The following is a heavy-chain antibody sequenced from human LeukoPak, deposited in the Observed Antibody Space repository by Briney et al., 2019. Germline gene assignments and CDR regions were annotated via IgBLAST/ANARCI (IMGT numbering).Heavy chain of an antibody. D-gene: IGHD3-10*01. CDR2: ISGSGGST. Sequence: PGGTLRLSCAASGFTFSSYGMSWVRQAPGKGLEWVSAISGSGGSTYYADSVKGRFTISRDNSKNTLYLQMNSLRAEDTAVYYCAKLPTGVEVRGAFYFDYWGQGTLVTVSS. J-gene: IGHJ4*02. CDR3: AKLPTGVEVRGAFYFDY. CDR1: GFTFSSYG. V-gene: IGHV3-23*01.